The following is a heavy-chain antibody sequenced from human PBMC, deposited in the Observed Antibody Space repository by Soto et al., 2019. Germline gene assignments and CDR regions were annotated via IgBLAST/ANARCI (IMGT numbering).Heavy chain of an antibody. D-gene: IGHD2-21*02. Sequence: SVKVSCKASGGTFSSYAISWVRQAPGQGLEWMGGIIPIFGTANYAQKFQGRVTITADESTSTAYMELSSLRSEDTAVYYCARPTVTAPTHYYYVMDVWGQGTTDTVSS. V-gene: IGHV1-69*13. CDR3: ARPTVTAPTHYYYVMDV. J-gene: IGHJ6*02. CDR2: IIPIFGTA. CDR1: GGTFSSYA.